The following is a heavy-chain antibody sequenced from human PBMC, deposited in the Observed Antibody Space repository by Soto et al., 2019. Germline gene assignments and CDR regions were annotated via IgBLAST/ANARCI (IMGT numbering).Heavy chain of an antibody. J-gene: IGHJ4*02. CDR2: ISAYNGNT. Sequence: ASVKVSCKASGYTFTSYYMHWVRQAPGQGLEWMGWISAYNGNTNYAQKLQGRVTMTTDTSTSTAYMELRSLRSDDTAVYYCARDGWWNDAKRYFDYWGQGTLVTVSS. CDR3: ARDGWWNDAKRYFDY. D-gene: IGHD1-1*01. CDR1: GYTFTSYY. V-gene: IGHV1-18*04.